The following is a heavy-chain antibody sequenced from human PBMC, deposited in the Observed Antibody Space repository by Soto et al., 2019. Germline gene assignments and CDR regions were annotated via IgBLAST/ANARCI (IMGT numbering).Heavy chain of an antibody. J-gene: IGHJ4*02. V-gene: IGHV4-34*01. CDR2: INHSGRT. CDR1: GGSFSGYY. Sequence: QVPLQQWGAGLLKPSETLSLTCAVYGGSFSGYYWGWLRQPPGTGLEWVGDINHSGRTNYNPSLKRRVTLAVDTSKNQFSRKVSAGTAADTAGYDCARVGGGPRKVYECWSGYWKFDYWGQGTLGTVSS. CDR3: ARVGGGPRKVYECWSGYWKFDY. D-gene: IGHD3-3*01.